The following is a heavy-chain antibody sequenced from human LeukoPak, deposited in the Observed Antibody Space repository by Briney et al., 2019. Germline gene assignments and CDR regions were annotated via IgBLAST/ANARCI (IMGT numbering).Heavy chain of an antibody. CDR2: INPNSSGT. J-gene: IGHJ4*02. CDR3: VREVVLMVYAVGY. CDR1: GYAFTAYY. V-gene: IGHV1-2*02. D-gene: IGHD2-8*01. Sequence: ASVKVSCKASGYAFTAYYLHWVRQAPGQGFEWMGWINPNSSGTNYAQRFQGRATMTRDTSIGTVYMELSRLTSDDTAVYYCVREVVLMVYAVGYWGQGILVTVSS.